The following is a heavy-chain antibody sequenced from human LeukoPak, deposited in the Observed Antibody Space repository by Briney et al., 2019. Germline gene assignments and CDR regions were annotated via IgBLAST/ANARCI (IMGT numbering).Heavy chain of an antibody. CDR3: ARDVLRDGMDV. J-gene: IGHJ6*02. CDR1: GGSISSYY. CDR2: ISSSGSTI. D-gene: IGHD2-8*02. V-gene: IGHV3-11*01. Sequence: LSLTCTVSGGSISSYYWSWIRQAPGKGLEWVSYISSSGSTIYYADSVKGRFTISRDNAKNSLYLQMNSLRAEDTAVYYCARDVLRDGMDVWGQGTTVTVSS.